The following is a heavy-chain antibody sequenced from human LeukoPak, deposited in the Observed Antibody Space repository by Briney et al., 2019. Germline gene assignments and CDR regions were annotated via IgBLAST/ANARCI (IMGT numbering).Heavy chain of an antibody. CDR3: ARGIAVTGSVTFDI. CDR1: GFTFSNYW. CDR2: INSDGGST. Sequence: PGGSLRLSCAASGFTFSNYWMHWVRQAPGKGLVWVSRINSDGGSTSYADSVKGRFTISRDNDKNTLYLQMNSLRAEDTAVYSCARGIAVTGSVTFDIWGQGTMVTVSS. J-gene: IGHJ3*02. D-gene: IGHD6-19*01. V-gene: IGHV3-74*01.